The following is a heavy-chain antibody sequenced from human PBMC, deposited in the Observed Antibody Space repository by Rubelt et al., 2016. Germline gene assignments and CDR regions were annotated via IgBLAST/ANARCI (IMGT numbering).Heavy chain of an antibody. Sequence: QVQLVQSGAEVKKPGSSVKVSCKASGGTFSSYAISWVRQAPGQGLEWMGGITPILGIEKYEQKFQGRCTMTEDTATDTAYMELSSLRSEDTAVYYCATGATVTTGYWGQGTLVTVST. D-gene: IGHD4-17*01. V-gene: IGHV1-69*10. J-gene: IGHJ4*02. CDR3: ATGATVTTGY. CDR2: ITPILGIE. CDR1: GGTFSSYA.